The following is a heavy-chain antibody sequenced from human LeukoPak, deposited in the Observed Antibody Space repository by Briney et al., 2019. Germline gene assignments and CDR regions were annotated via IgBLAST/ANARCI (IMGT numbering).Heavy chain of an antibody. CDR3: ARGVVFYDFRSGYYTGWFDP. CDR1: DDSLTSTDYY. J-gene: IGHJ5*02. Sequence: SETLSLTCTASDDSLTSTDYYWGWIRQPPGKGLEWIGSIYSTGRPHFRPPLRSRVTISVDTSRRQSSLTLTSVTAADTAVYYCARGVVFYDFRSGYYTGWFDPWGQGKLVTVSS. CDR2: IYSTGRP. D-gene: IGHD3-3*01. V-gene: IGHV4-39*07.